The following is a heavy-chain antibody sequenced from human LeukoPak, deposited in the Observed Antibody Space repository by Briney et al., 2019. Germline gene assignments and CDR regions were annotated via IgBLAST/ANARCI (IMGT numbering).Heavy chain of an antibody. Sequence: GSLRPSCATPGFTFSSFAMKWVRQAPGKGLEGVASIRYDGSGRYYVESVKGRLTISRDDAKNSVFLQMNSLRVEDMGVYYCARGPPVEVASREGLYFDYWGQGTLVTVSS. CDR2: IRYDGSGR. D-gene: IGHD5-24*01. CDR3: ARGPPVEVASREGLYFDY. J-gene: IGHJ4*02. CDR1: GFTFSSFA. V-gene: IGHV3-7*04.